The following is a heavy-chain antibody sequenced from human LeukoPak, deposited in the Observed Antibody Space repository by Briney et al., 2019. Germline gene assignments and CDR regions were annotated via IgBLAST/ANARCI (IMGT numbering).Heavy chain of an antibody. V-gene: IGHV3-23*01. J-gene: IGHJ4*02. CDR1: GFTFIDYA. CDR2: IRYGADSA. Sequence: GGSLRLSCAASGFTFIDYAMNWVRQAPGKGLEWVSTIRYGADSAYYADSVKGRFTISRDNSKNTVYLQMNSLRVDDTAVYYRAKGLTTHDYWGQGTLVTVSS. D-gene: IGHD4-11*01. CDR3: AKGLTTHDY.